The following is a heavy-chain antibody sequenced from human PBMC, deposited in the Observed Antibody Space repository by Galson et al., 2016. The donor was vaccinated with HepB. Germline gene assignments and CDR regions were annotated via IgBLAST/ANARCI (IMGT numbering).Heavy chain of an antibody. J-gene: IGHJ4*02. CDR3: ATSEHDILTGYESDY. D-gene: IGHD3-9*01. CDR1: GYRFTNSW. Sequence: QSGAEVKKPGESLRISCKGSGYRFTNSWITWVRQMPGKGLEWMGRIDPSDSYTNYSPSFQGHVTISADKSISTAYLQWSSLKASDTAMYYCATSEHDILTGYESDYWGQGTLVTVSS. V-gene: IGHV5-10-1*01. CDR2: IDPSDSYT.